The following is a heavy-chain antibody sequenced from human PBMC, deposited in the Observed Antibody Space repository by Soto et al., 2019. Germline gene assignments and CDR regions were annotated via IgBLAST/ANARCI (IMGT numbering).Heavy chain of an antibody. V-gene: IGHV3-33*01. J-gene: IGHJ4*02. CDR1: GFTFNNYD. Sequence: PGRSLRLSCAASGFTFNNYDMHWVRQAPGKGLEWVAVIWYDGTDKYYADPVKGRFTISRDNSKNTLYLQMNSLRAEDTAVYYCAREHLTNSYPYYWGQGTLVTVSS. D-gene: IGHD1-1*01. CDR2: IWYDGTDK. CDR3: AREHLTNSYPYY.